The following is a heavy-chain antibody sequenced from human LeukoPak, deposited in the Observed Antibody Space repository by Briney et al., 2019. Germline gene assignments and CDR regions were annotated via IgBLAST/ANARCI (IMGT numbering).Heavy chain of an antibody. CDR3: ARDNLGYCRGGSCYSDWFDP. J-gene: IGHJ5*02. Sequence: PSETLSLTCTVSGGSISSYYWSWIRQPPGKGLDWIGYIYYSGSTNYNPSLKSRVTISVDTSKNQFSLKLSSVTAADTAVYYCARDNLGYCRGGSCYSDWFDPWGQGTLVTVSS. V-gene: IGHV4-59*01. D-gene: IGHD2-15*01. CDR1: GGSISSYY. CDR2: IYYSGST.